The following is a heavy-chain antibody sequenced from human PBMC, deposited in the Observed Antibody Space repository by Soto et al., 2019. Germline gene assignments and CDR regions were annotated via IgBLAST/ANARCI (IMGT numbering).Heavy chain of an antibody. CDR3: ARDQVGALDV. CDR2: IKQDGSVK. CDR1: GFTCSSYW. J-gene: IGHJ6*04. Sequence: PGGSLRLSFAASGFTCSSYWMSWVRQAPGKGLEWVANIKQDGSVKQYADSVKGRFTISRDNGKNSQYLQMNSLRAEDTAVYYCARDQVGALDVWGKGTTVTVSS. D-gene: IGHD1-26*01. V-gene: IGHV3-7*01.